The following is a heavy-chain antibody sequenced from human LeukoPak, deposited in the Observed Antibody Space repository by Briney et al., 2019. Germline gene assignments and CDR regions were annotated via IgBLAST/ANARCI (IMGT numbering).Heavy chain of an antibody. CDR1: GFTFSSYS. D-gene: IGHD3-16*01. CDR3: AKDGGHLSFDY. CDR2: IRYDGTNK. V-gene: IGHV3-30*02. J-gene: IGHJ4*01. Sequence: GGSLRLSCAASGFTFSSYSMNWVRQAPGKGLQWVAFIRYDGTNKYYADSVKGRFTISRDNSNNTLYLQMNSLRAEDTAVYYCAKDGGHLSFDYWGQEPWSPSPQ.